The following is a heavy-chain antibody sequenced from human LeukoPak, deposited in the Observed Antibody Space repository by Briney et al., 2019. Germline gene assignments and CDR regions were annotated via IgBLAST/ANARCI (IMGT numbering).Heavy chain of an antibody. CDR2: IYSSGYT. CDR1: GGAIRSHY. D-gene: IGHD1/OR15-1a*01. CDR3: ARGEHSVDS. J-gene: IGHJ4*02. Sequence: RPSETLSLTCTVSGGAIRSHYWNWIRPPAGKGLEWIGRIYSSGYTNDNPFLKSRITMSVDMSKNQFSLRLNSVTAADTAVYYCARGEHSVDSWGQGMLVTVSS. V-gene: IGHV4-4*07.